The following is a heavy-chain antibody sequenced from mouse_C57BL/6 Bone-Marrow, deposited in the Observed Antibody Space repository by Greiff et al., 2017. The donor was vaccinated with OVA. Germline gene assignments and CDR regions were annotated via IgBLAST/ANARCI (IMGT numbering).Heavy chain of an antibody. J-gene: IGHJ2*01. D-gene: IGHD1-1*01. CDR3: ARSGFYYGLYYFDY. CDR1: GYTFPGYW. Sequence: QVQLQQSGAELMQPGASVKLSCTATGYTFPGYWIEWVKQRPGHGLEWIGEILPGRGSNNYHDKFTGKATFTADTSSYTAYMELSSLTTEDSAIYNCARSGFYYGLYYFDYWGQGTTLTVAS. CDR2: ILPGRGSN. V-gene: IGHV1-9*01.